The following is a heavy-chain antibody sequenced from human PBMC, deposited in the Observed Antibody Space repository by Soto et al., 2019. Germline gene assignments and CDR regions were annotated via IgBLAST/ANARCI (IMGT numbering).Heavy chain of an antibody. J-gene: IGHJ5*02. V-gene: IGHV3-30*03. Sequence: GVSLRLSFAASGFTSNHYGMHGVHQAPGKGLEWVVVISFDGRNTYYADSVKGRFTISRDNAKNSLYLQMNSLRAEDTAVYYCAREYDILNWFDPWGQGTLVTVSS. D-gene: IGHD3-9*01. CDR3: AREYDILNWFDP. CDR1: GFTSNHYG. CDR2: ISFDGRNT.